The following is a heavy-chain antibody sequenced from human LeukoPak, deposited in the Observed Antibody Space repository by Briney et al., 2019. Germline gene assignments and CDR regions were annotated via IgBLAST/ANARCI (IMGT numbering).Heavy chain of an antibody. Sequence: GASVKVSCKASGYTFTGYYMHWVRQAPGQGLEWMGWINPNSGGTNYAQKFQGRVTMTRDTSISTAYMELSRLRSDDTAVYYCARARITRQTYYFDYWGQGTLSPSPQ. CDR3: ARARITRQTYYFDY. CDR1: GYTFTGYY. CDR2: INPNSGGT. D-gene: IGHD3-10*01. J-gene: IGHJ4*02. V-gene: IGHV1-2*02.